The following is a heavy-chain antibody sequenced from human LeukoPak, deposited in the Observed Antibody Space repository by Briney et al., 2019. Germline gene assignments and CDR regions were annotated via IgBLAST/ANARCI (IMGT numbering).Heavy chain of an antibody. D-gene: IGHD3-10*01. V-gene: IGHV1-46*01. CDR3: AREGLLWFGELLDYYYMDV. J-gene: IGHJ6*03. CDR2: INPSGGST. Sequence: ASVKVSCKASGYTFTSYYMHWVRQAPGQGLEWMGIINPSGGSTSYAQKSQGRVTMTRDTSTSTVYMELSSLRSEDTAVYYCAREGLLWFGELLDYYYMDVWGKGTTVTVSS. CDR1: GYTFTSYY.